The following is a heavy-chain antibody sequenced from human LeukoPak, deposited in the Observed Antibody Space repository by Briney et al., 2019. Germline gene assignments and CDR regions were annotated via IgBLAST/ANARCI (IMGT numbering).Heavy chain of an antibody. D-gene: IGHD3-9*01. J-gene: IGHJ4*02. CDR3: ATYSKLYDSGRLVFGH. V-gene: IGHV1-24*01. Sequence: GSVKVSRKVSVYTLTELSMHWVRQAPGKGREWGGGFDPEDDETIYARKFQGRVTMTEDTSTDTAYMEPSSLRSEDTAVYYCATYSKLYDSGRLVFGHWGQGALVTVSS. CDR1: VYTLTELS. CDR2: FDPEDDET.